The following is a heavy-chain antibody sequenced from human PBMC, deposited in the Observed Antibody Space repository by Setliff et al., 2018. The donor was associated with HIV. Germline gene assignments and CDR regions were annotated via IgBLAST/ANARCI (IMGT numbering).Heavy chain of an antibody. V-gene: IGHV3-48*01. CDR3: VRPPDVMTKVTKANC. CDR2: ISSSGSTT. Sequence: GASVKVSCKVSGGAFTSHGVSWVRQAPGKGLEWISYISSSGSTTYYADSVKGRFTISRDNAKNSLHLQMNSLRVEDTAVYYCVRPPDVMTKVTKANCWGRGTLVTV. CDR1: GGAFTSHG. D-gene: IGHD4-17*01. J-gene: IGHJ4*01.